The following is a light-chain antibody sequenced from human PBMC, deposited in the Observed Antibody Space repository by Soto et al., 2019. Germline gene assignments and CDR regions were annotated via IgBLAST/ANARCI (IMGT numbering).Light chain of an antibody. CDR2: EVT. V-gene: IGLV2-14*01. CDR1: SSDVGDYNY. Sequence: QSALTQPASVSESPGQSITISCTGASSDVGDYNYVSWYQEHPGQVPKLIIFEVTTRPSGVSDRFSGSRSGNTASLTNSGLQAEDEADYYCLSHTGSRTLFGGGTKLTVL. CDR3: LSHTGSRTL. J-gene: IGLJ3*02.